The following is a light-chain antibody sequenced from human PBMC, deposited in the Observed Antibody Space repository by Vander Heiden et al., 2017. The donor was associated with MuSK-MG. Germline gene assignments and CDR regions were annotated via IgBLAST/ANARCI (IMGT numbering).Light chain of an antibody. Sequence: DIQMTQSPSSLSASVGDRVTLTCRAGQSINTYLNWYQQKPGEAPILLIYGASSLQRGVPSRFSGSGSGTDFTLTISSRQPEDFAAYFCQQNYCAPPYTFGQGTNMEIK. V-gene: IGKV1-39*01. CDR3: QQNYCAPPYT. J-gene: IGKJ2*01. CDR1: QSINTY. CDR2: GAS.